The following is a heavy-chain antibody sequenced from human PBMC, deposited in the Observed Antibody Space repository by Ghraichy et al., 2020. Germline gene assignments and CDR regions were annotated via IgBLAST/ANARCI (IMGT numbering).Heavy chain of an antibody. J-gene: IGHJ6*02. CDR1: GFTFDDYA. CDR2: ISWNRGTI. V-gene: IGHV3-9*01. D-gene: IGHD4-17*01. CDR3: AKEISDYAGHYYGMDV. Sequence: LSLTCAASGFTFDDYAMYWVRQGPGKGLEWVSGISWNRGTIGYADSVKGRFTISRDNAKNSLYLQMNSLRAEDTAFYYCAKEISDYAGHYYGMDVWGQGITVTVSS.